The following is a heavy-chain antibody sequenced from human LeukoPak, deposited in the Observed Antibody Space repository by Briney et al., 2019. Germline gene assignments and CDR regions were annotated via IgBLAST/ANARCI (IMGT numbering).Heavy chain of an antibody. Sequence: ASVKVSCKASGYTFTSYYMHWVRQAPGQGLEWMGIINPSGGSTSYAQKLQGGVTMTRDTSTSTVYMELSSLRSEATAVYYCAREGWRGPRNLDYWGQGTLVTVSS. D-gene: IGHD3-3*01. CDR1: GYTFTSYY. CDR2: INPSGGST. CDR3: AREGWRGPRNLDY. J-gene: IGHJ4*02. V-gene: IGHV1-46*01.